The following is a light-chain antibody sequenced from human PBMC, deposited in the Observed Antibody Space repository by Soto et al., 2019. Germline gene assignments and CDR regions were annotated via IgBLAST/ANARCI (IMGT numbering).Light chain of an antibody. CDR2: EVS. Sequence: QSALTQPASVSGSPGQSITISCTGTSGDVGGYNYVSWYQQHPGKVPKLLIYEVSNRPSGVSNRFSGSKSGNTASLTISGLQAEDEADYYCSSYTSSSLYVFGTGTKVTVL. CDR3: SSYTSSSLYV. CDR1: SGDVGGYNY. V-gene: IGLV2-14*01. J-gene: IGLJ1*01.